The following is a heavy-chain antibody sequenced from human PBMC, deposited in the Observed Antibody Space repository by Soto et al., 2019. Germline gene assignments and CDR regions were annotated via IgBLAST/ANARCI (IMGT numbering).Heavy chain of an antibody. J-gene: IGHJ6*02. D-gene: IGHD4-17*01. Sequence: QVQLQESGPGLVKPSQTLSLTCIVSGGSISSGDYYWSWIRQPPGKGLEWIGYIYHSGSTYYNPSLKSRVTMSVDTSKNQFSLKLGSVTAADTAVYYCARGPTYGDYEGYYYGLDVWGQGTTVTVSS. CDR1: GGSISSGDYY. CDR3: ARGPTYGDYEGYYYGLDV. CDR2: IYHSGST. V-gene: IGHV4-30-4*01.